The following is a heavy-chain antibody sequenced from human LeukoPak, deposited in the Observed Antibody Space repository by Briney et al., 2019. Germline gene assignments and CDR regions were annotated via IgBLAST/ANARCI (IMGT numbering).Heavy chain of an antibody. V-gene: IGHV4-59*08. D-gene: IGHD6-6*01. CDR3: ARQRDYSSSFY. CDR2: IYYSGST. Sequence: SETLSLTCTVSGGSISSYYWSWIRQPPGKGLEWIGYIYYSGSTNYNPSLKSRATISVDTSKNQFSLRLSSVTAADTAVYYCARQRDYSSSFYWGQGTLVTVSS. J-gene: IGHJ4*02. CDR1: GGSISSYY.